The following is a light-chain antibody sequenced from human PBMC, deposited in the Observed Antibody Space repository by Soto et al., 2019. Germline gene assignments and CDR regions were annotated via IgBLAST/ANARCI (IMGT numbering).Light chain of an antibody. CDR1: SSKIGAGSD. CDR3: QSYDSSLSAVV. V-gene: IGLV1-40*01. J-gene: IGLJ2*01. Sequence: QSVLTQPPSVSGAPGQRVTISCTGSSSKIGAGSDVHWYQQLPGTAPKLLIYGNSNRPSGVPDRFSGSKSGTSASLAITGLQAEDEADYYCQSYDSSLSAVVFGGGTKLTVL. CDR2: GNS.